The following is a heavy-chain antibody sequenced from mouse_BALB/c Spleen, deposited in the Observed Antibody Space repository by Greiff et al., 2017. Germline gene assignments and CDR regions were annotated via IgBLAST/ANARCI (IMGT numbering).Heavy chain of an antibody. Sequence: EVQRVESGGGLVKLGGSLKLSCAASGFTFSSYYMSWVRQTPEKRLELVAAINSNGGSTYYPDTVKGRFTISRDNAKNTLYLQMSSLKSEDTALYYCARPYWELYAMDYWGQGTSVTVSS. CDR2: INSNGGST. CDR3: ARPYWELYAMDY. CDR1: GFTFSSYY. V-gene: IGHV5-6-2*01. D-gene: IGHD4-1*01. J-gene: IGHJ4*01.